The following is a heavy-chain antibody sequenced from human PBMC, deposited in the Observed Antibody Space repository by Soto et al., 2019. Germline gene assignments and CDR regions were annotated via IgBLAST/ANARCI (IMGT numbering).Heavy chain of an antibody. J-gene: IGHJ4*02. Sequence: GGSLRLSCAASGFAFSDPYMSWIRQAPGKGLEWISYISSSGSTIYYADSVKGRFTISRDNAEKSLYLQMDSLTADDTAVYYCARGGASVTTPFDYWGQGTQVTVSS. D-gene: IGHD4-17*01. CDR2: ISSSGSTI. V-gene: IGHV3-11*01. CDR1: GFAFSDPY. CDR3: ARGGASVTTPFDY.